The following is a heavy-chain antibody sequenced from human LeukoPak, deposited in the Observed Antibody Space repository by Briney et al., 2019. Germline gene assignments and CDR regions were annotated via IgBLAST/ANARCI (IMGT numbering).Heavy chain of an antibody. V-gene: IGHV3-7*01. D-gene: IGHD3-16*01. CDR2: IKHDESEK. Sequence: GGSLRLSCAASGFSFNSDWMDWVRQAPGKGLEWVANIKHDESEKNYLDSVKGRFTISRDNAQNSWYLQMNGLRVEDTAVYYCTRRLDDWGQGTLVTVSS. CDR1: GFSFNSDW. CDR3: TRRLDD. J-gene: IGHJ4*02.